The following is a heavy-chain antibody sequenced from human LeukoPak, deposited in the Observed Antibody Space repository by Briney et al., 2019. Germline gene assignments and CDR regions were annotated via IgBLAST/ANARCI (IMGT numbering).Heavy chain of an antibody. CDR3: ASGGTAVVMALAYYFDT. V-gene: IGHV4-38-2*01. D-gene: IGHD3-22*01. CDR1: GYSISSGYY. J-gene: IGHJ4*02. Sequence: SETLSLTCAVSGYSISSGYYWGWIRQPPGKGLEWIGSIYHTGSTYYNPSLQSRVTISLDSPKNQFSLKLTSVTAADTAVYYCASGGTAVVMALAYYFDTWGQGTPVTVSS. CDR2: IYHTGST.